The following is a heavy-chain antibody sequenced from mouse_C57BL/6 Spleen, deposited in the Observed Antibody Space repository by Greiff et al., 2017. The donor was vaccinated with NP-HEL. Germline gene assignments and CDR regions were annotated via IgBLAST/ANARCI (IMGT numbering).Heavy chain of an antibody. D-gene: IGHD2-1*01. V-gene: IGHV1-50*01. CDR1: GYTFTSYW. Sequence: QVQLQQPGAELVEPGASVKLSCKASGYTFTSYWMQWVKQRPGQGLEWIGEIDPSDSYTNYNQKFKGKATLTVDTSSSTAYMQLSSLTSEDSAVYYCARRVYYGNYEGFAYWGQGTLVTVSA. CDR2: IDPSDSYT. J-gene: IGHJ3*01. CDR3: ARRVYYGNYEGFAY.